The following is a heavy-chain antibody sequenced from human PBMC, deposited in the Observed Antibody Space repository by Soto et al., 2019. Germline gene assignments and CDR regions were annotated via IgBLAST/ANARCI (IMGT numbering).Heavy chain of an antibody. V-gene: IGHV3-23*01. Sequence: PRLSCAASGFSFDTYAMSWVRQAPGKGLERVSSIGGGDADRYYADSVKGRFTISRDNSKNRVFLQMNSLSAEDTARYYCAKDRQSYNSVWDTFDFWGQGTVVTV. CDR2: IGGGDADR. CDR1: GFSFDTYA. CDR3: AKDRQSYNSVWDTFDF. J-gene: IGHJ3*01. D-gene: IGHD1-20*01.